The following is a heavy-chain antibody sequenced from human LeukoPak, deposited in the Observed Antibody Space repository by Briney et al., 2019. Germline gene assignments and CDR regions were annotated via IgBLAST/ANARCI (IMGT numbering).Heavy chain of an antibody. J-gene: IGHJ6*03. CDR1: GFTFSDYY. V-gene: IGHV3-11*04. D-gene: IGHD2-2*01. CDR3: AREASSDIVVVPAANATDYYYYYYMDV. Sequence: GRSLRLSCAASGFTFSDYYMSWIRQAPGKGLEWVSYISSSGSTIYYADSVKGRFTISRDNAKNSLYLQMNSLRAEDTAVYYCAREASSDIVVVPAANATDYYYYYYMDVWGKGTTVTVSS. CDR2: ISSSGSTI.